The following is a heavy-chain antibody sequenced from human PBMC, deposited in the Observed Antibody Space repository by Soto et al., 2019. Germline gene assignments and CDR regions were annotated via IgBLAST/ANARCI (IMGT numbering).Heavy chain of an antibody. Sequence: SETLSLTCTVSGGSISSGGYYWSWIRQHPGKGLEWIGYIYYSGSTYYNPSLKSRVTISVDTSKNQFSLKLSSVTAADTAVYYCARGHDDSRGYYQAFDIWGQGTMVTVSS. V-gene: IGHV4-31*03. CDR1: GGSISSGGYY. CDR2: IYYSGST. D-gene: IGHD3-22*01. J-gene: IGHJ3*02. CDR3: ARGHDDSRGYYQAFDI.